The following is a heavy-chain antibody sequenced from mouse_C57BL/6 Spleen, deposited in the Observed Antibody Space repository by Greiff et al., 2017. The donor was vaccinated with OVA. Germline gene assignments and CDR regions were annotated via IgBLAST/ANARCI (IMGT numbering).Heavy chain of an antibody. CDR2: ISSGGDYI. J-gene: IGHJ1*03. Sequence: EVKVVESGAGLVKPGGSLKLSCAASGFTFSSYAMSWVRQTPEKRLEWVAYISSGGDYIYYADTVKGRFTISRDNARNTLYLQMSSLKSEDTAMYYCTREKGALWYFDVWGTGTTVTVSS. V-gene: IGHV5-9-1*02. CDR1: GFTFSSYA. CDR3: TREKGALWYFDV.